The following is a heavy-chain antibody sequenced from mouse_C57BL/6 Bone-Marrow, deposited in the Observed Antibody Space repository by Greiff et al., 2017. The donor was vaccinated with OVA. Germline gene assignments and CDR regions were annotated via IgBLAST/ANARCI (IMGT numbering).Heavy chain of an antibody. J-gene: IGHJ4*01. CDR1: GYTFTSYG. V-gene: IGHV1-81*01. CDR3: ARSNWDERAYAMDY. Sequence: VQRVESGAELARPGASVKLSCKASGYTFTSYGISWVKQRTGQGLEWIGEIYPRSGNTYYNEKFKGKATLTADKSSSTAYMELRSLTSEDSAVYFCARSNWDERAYAMDYWGQGTSVTVSS. CDR2: IYPRSGNT. D-gene: IGHD4-1*02.